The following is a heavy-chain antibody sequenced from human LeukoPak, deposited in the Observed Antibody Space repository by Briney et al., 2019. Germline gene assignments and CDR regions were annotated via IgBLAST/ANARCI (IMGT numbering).Heavy chain of an antibody. Sequence: GESLKISCKGSGYSFTSYWIGWVRQMPGKGLEWMGIIYPGDSDTRYSPSFQGQVTISADKSISTAYLQWSSLKASDTAMYYCAGHVYDYVWGSYTRDAFDIWGQGTMVTVSS. V-gene: IGHV5-51*01. CDR3: AGHVYDYVWGSYTRDAFDI. J-gene: IGHJ3*02. D-gene: IGHD3-16*01. CDR1: GYSFTSYW. CDR2: IYPGDSDT.